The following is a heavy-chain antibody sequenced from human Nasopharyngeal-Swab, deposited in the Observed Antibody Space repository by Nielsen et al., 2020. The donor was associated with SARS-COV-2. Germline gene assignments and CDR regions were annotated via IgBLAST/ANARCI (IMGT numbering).Heavy chain of an antibody. J-gene: IGHJ4*02. CDR3: ARTGTTWGPFDY. CDR1: GFTVSSNY. D-gene: IGHD1-1*01. CDR2: IYSSGST. V-gene: IGHV3-53*01. Sequence: GESLKISCVASGFTVSSNYMSWVRQAPGKGLEWVSVIYSSGSTYYADSVKGRFTISRDNSKNTLYLQMNSLRAEDTAVYYCARTGTTWGPFDYWGQGTLVTVSS.